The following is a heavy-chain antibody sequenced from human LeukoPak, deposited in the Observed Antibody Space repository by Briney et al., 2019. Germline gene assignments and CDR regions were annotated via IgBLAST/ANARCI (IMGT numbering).Heavy chain of an antibody. CDR3: ARPTCYYDSSGSSDAFDI. CDR2: INPSGGST. J-gene: IGHJ3*02. D-gene: IGHD3-22*01. CDR1: GYTFTSYY. Sequence: ASVKVSCKASGYTFTSYYMHWVRQAPGQGLEWMGIINPSGGSTSYAQKFQGRVTMTRDMSTSTVYMELSSLRSEDTAVYYCARPTCYYDSSGSSDAFDIWGQGAMVTVSS. V-gene: IGHV1-46*01.